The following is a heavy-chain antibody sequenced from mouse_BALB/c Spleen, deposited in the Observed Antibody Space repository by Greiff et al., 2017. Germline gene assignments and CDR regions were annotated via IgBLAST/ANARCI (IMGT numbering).Heavy chain of an antibody. J-gene: IGHJ4*01. V-gene: IGHV1S127*01. CDR1: GYSFTSYW. CDR2: IDPSDSET. Sequence: VQLQQSGPQLVRPGASVKISCKASGYSFTSYWMHWVKQRPGQGLEWIGMIDPSDSETRLNQKFKDKATLTVDKSSSTAYMQLSSPTSEDSAVYYCARGSTVDYWGQGTSVTVSS. D-gene: IGHD1-1*01. CDR3: ARGSTVDY.